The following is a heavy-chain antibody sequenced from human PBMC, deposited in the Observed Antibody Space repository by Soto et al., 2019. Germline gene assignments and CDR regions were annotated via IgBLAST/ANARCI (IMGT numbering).Heavy chain of an antibody. CDR3: ARDRGAVTGQYFDY. V-gene: IGHV3-11*05. J-gene: IGHJ4*02. CDR2: ISSSGTSA. Sequence: QVQLEESGGGLVKPGGSLRLSCAASGFTFSAVYMSWIRQAPNKGLEYISYISSSGTSANSADSVKGRFTISRDHAKNSLYLQMLSLRAENTSVYYWARDRGAVTGQYFDYWGQGALVNVSS. CDR1: GFTFSAVY. D-gene: IGHD6-19*01.